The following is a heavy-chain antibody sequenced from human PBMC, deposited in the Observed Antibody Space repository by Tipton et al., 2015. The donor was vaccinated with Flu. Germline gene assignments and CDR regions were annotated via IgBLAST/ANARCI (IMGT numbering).Heavy chain of an antibody. V-gene: IGHV4-39*02. D-gene: IGHD2-15*01. Sequence: GLVKPSETLSLTCTVSGDSISGSSHYWGWIRQPPGKGLEWIGSISYSGNTYYNSSLKSRVTISVDASKNKFSLKLTSVTAADTAVYHCAREGYKSRGHLWGQGTLVTVSS. J-gene: IGHJ5*02. CDR3: AREGYKSRGHL. CDR1: GDSISGSSHY. CDR2: ISYSGNT.